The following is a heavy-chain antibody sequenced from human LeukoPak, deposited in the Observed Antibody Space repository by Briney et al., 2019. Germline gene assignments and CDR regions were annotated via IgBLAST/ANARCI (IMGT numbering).Heavy chain of an antibody. CDR3: ARAVRFDYYYGMDV. D-gene: IGHD3-16*01. J-gene: IGHJ6*04. CDR2: IYYSGST. Sequence: PSETLSPTCTVSGGSISSGGYYWSWIRQHPGKGLEWIGYIYYSGSTYYNPSLKSRVTISVDTSKNQFSLKLSSVTAADTAVYYCARAVRFDYYYGMDVWGKGTTVTVSS. CDR1: GGSISSGGYY. V-gene: IGHV4-31*03.